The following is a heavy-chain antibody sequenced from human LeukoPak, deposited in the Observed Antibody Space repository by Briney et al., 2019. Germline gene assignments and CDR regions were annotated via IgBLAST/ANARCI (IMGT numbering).Heavy chain of an antibody. V-gene: IGHV3-7*01. CDR1: GFTFSSYW. J-gene: IGHJ3*02. CDR2: IKQDGSEK. Sequence: GGSLRLSCAASGFTFSSYWMSWVRQAPGKGLEWVANIKQDGSEKYYVDSVKGRFTISRDNAKNSLYLQMNSLRAEDTAVYYCARDILVRGHDAFDIWGQGTMVTVSS. CDR3: ARDILVRGHDAFDI. D-gene: IGHD2-2*01.